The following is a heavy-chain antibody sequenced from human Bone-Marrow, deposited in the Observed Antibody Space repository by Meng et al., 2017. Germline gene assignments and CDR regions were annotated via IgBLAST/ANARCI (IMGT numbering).Heavy chain of an antibody. D-gene: IGHD2-21*02. CDR2: IYSGGST. Sequence: GGSLRLSCAASGFTVSSNYMSWVRQAPGKGLEWVSVIYSGGSTYYADSVKGRFTISRDNSKNTLYLQMNSLRAEDTAVYYCASAYCGGDCYFRSDAFDIWGQGTMVTVSS. J-gene: IGHJ3*02. V-gene: IGHV3-53*01. CDR3: ASAYCGGDCYFRSDAFDI. CDR1: GFTVSSNY.